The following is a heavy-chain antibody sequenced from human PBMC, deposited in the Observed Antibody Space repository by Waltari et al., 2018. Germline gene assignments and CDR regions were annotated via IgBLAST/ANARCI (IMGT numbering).Heavy chain of an antibody. V-gene: IGHV1-2*06. CDR1: GYTFTGYY. CDR3: ARWYCSGGSCRYYYYGMDV. D-gene: IGHD2-15*01. Sequence: QVQLVQSGAEVKKPGASVKVSCKASGYTFTGYYMHWVRQAPGQGLEWMGRINPNSGGTNYAQKFQGRVTMTRETSISTAYMELSRLRSDDTAVYYCARWYCSGGSCRYYYYGMDVWGQGTTVTVSS. CDR2: INPNSGGT. J-gene: IGHJ6*02.